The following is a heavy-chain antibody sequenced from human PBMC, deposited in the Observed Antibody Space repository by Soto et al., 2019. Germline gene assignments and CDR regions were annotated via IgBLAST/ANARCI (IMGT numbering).Heavy chain of an antibody. D-gene: IGHD6-6*01. V-gene: IGHV3-21*01. CDR1: GFTFSSYS. CDR2: ISSSSSYI. J-gene: IGHJ6*02. CDR3: ARDATSSSPNFGMDV. Sequence: GGSLRLSCAASGFTFSSYSMNWVRQAPGKGLEWVSSISSSSSYIYYADSVKGRLTISRDNAKNSLYLQMNSLRAEDTAVYYCARDATSSSPNFGMDVWGQGTTVTVSS.